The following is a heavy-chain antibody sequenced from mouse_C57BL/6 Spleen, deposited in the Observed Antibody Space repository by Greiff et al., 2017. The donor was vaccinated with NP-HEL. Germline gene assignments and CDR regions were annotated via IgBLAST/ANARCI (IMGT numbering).Heavy chain of an antibody. CDR1: GYAFSSSW. Sequence: QVQLQQSGPELVKPGASVKISCKASGYAFSSSWMNWVKQRPGKGLEWIGRIYPGDGDTNYNGKFKGKATLTADKSSSTAYMQLSSLTSEDSAVYFCARNSKGYFEVWGTGTTVTVSS. CDR2: IYPGDGDT. D-gene: IGHD2-5*01. CDR3: ARNSKGYFEV. V-gene: IGHV1-82*01. J-gene: IGHJ1*03.